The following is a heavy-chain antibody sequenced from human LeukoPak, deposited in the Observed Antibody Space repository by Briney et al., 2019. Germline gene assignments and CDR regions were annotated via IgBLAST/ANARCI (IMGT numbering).Heavy chain of an antibody. CDR3: AGSAAGSFGLFDP. CDR1: GFTFSSYG. CDR2: ISYDGTNK. Sequence: GGSLRLSCAASGFTFSSYGLHWVRQAPGKGLEWVALISYDGTNKYYADSVKGRFTISRDNSKNTLYLQMNSLRAEDTAVYYCAGSAAGSFGLFDPWGQGTLVTVSS. D-gene: IGHD6-13*01. V-gene: IGHV3-30*03. J-gene: IGHJ5*02.